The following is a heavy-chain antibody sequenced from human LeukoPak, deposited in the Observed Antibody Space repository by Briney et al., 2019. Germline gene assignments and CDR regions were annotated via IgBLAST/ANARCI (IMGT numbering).Heavy chain of an antibody. J-gene: IGHJ2*01. V-gene: IGHV4-59*10. CDR1: GGSLSAYY. D-gene: IGHD6-13*01. CDR2: IETSGNT. CDR3: ARVSSSWYQDWYFDL. Sequence: TPSETLSLTCAVYGGSLSAYYWTWIRQPAGKGLEWIGRIETSGNTNYKPSLKSRVTMSVDTSKNQFSLKLSSVTAADTAVYYCARVSSSWYQDWYFDLWGRGTLVTVSS.